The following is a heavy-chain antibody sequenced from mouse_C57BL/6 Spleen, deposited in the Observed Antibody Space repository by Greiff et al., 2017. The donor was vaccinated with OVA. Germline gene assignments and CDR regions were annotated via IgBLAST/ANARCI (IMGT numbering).Heavy chain of an antibody. J-gene: IGHJ3*01. CDR2: ISYDGSN. CDR3: ARGTTVEATDY. D-gene: IGHD1-1*01. V-gene: IGHV3-6*01. CDR1: GYSITSGYY. Sequence: EVQLQESGPGLVKPSQSLSLTCSVTGYSITSGYYWNWIRQFPGKKLEWMGYISYDGSNNYNPSLKNRNSITRDTSKNEFFLKLNSVTTEDTATYYCARGTTVEATDYWGQGTLVTVSA.